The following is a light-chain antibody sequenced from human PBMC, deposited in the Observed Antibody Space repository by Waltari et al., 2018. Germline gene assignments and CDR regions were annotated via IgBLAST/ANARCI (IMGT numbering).Light chain of an antibody. J-gene: IGKJ4*01. CDR3: QQYGTSVLVS. CDR1: QSLNNNY. Sequence: IVLKQSPGTLSLSPGERATLPCRASQSLNNNYLAWYQQKPGQAPRLLIYDTSTRATGIPDRFSGSGSGTDFTLTISRLEPEDFAVYYCQQYGTSVLVSFGGGTKVEIK. CDR2: DTS. V-gene: IGKV3-20*01.